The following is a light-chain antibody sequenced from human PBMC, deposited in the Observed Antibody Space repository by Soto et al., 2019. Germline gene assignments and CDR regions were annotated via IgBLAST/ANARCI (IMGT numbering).Light chain of an antibody. CDR1: QTISGW. CDR3: QQYNSHDDIA. J-gene: IGKJ4*01. V-gene: IGKV1-5*01. Sequence: DIQMSQSPSTLSASVGDTVTITCRASQTISGWLAWYQQRPGKAPNLLIYDASSLQSGVPSRFSGSGSGTEFTLTISSLQPDDSATYYCQQYNSHDDIAFGRGTKVDIK. CDR2: DAS.